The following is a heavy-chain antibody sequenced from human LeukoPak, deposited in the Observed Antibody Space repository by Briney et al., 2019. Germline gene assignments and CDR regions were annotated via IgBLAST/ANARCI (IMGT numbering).Heavy chain of an antibody. J-gene: IGHJ4*02. Sequence: GGFLRLSCVASGYTFSSYSINWVRHAPGKGLEWVSSISVRSNYIYYADSVRGRFSISRDDARDSLYLQMNSLRAEDTAVYFCVRLRRNSDTSGFYYYYDFWGQGTLVTVSS. D-gene: IGHD3-22*01. CDR2: ISVRSNYI. V-gene: IGHV3-21*01. CDR3: VRLRRNSDTSGFYYYYDF. CDR1: GYTFSSYS.